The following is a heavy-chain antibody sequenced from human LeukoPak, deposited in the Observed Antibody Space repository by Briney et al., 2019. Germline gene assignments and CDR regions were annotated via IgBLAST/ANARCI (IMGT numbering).Heavy chain of an antibody. CDR2: ISTSTGDT. V-gene: IGHV1-18*01. CDR3: ARDDNYGIFVNVDY. D-gene: IGHD4-11*01. Sequence: ASVKVSCKTSGYSFILYGISWVRQAPGQGPEWMGWISTSTGDTKYTQKFQGRVTLTTDTSTSTAYMELSSLRSDDTAIYYCARDDNYGIFVNVDYWGQGTLVTVSS. J-gene: IGHJ4*02. CDR1: GYSFILYG.